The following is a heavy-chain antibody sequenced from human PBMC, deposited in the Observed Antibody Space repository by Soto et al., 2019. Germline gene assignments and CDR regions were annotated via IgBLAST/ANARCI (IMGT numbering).Heavy chain of an antibody. CDR3: TRSTQYSASLEFDF. CDR2: INPDNGGT. CDR1: GYSFTCYF. Sequence: XSVNGSYEASGYSFTCYFIHGVRQAPGQGLEWMGWINPDNGGTVYAQKFQGRITMARDTPVSTVYMELSGLRSGDTAVYYCTRSTQYSASLEFDFWGQGPLVTVSS. D-gene: IGHD5-12*01. J-gene: IGHJ4*02. V-gene: IGHV1-2*02.